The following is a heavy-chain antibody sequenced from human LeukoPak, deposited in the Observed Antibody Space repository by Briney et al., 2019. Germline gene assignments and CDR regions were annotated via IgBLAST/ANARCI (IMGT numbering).Heavy chain of an antibody. CDR2: ISSSGTTI. D-gene: IGHD2-15*01. CDR3: ARGYCSGGSCYQAFDI. J-gene: IGHJ3*02. V-gene: IGHV3-48*03. Sequence: GGSLRLSCAASGFTFSSYEMNWVRQAPGKGLQWVSDISSSGTTIYYADSVKGRFTISRDNAKNSLYLQMNSLRAEDTAVYYCARGYCSGGSCYQAFDIWGQGTMVTVSS. CDR1: GFTFSSYE.